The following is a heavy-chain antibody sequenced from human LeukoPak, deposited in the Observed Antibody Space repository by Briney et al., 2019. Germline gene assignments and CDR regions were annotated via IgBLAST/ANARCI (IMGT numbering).Heavy chain of an antibody. Sequence: SETLSLTCAVYGGSFSGYYWSWIRQPPGKGLEWIGEINHSGSTNYNPSLKSRVTISVDTSKNQFSLKLSSVTAADTAVYYCARGYGDGTWFDPWGQGTLVTVSS. CDR1: GGSFSGYY. V-gene: IGHV4-34*01. CDR2: INHSGST. D-gene: IGHD4-17*01. J-gene: IGHJ5*02. CDR3: ARGYGDGTWFDP.